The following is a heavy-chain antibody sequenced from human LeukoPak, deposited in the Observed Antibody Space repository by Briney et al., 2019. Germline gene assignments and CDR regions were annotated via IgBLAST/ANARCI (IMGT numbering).Heavy chain of an antibody. CDR2: ISPRSGDT. CDR3: ARGREIHGGSDTKLDDY. D-gene: IGHD3-10*01. CDR1: GYSFTDYY. Sequence: GASVTVSCKASGYSFTDYYMHWVRQAPGQGPEWMGWISPRSGDTSYAQKFQGRVTMTRDTSINTVDMDLSGLTSDDTAVVYCARGREIHGGSDTKLDDYWGQGTLVTVSS. V-gene: IGHV1-2*02. J-gene: IGHJ4*02.